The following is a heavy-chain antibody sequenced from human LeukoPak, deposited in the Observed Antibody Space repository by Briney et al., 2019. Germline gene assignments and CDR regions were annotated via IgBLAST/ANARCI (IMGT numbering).Heavy chain of an antibody. J-gene: IGHJ4*02. CDR2: IYYSGST. Sequence: SETLSLTCTVSGGSISSYYWSWIRQPPGKGLEWIGYIYYSGSTNYNPSLKSRVTISVDTSKNQFSLKLSPVTAADTAVYYCARGAAMAMYYFDYWGQGTLVTVSS. CDR1: GGSISSYY. D-gene: IGHD5-18*01. CDR3: ARGAAMAMYYFDY. V-gene: IGHV4-59*01.